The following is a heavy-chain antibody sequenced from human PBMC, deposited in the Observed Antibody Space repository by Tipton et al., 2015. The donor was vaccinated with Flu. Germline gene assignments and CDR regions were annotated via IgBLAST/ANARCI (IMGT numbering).Heavy chain of an antibody. CDR3: ARSYGSYSSSWFYYFDY. CDR2: IYYSGST. Sequence: TLSLTCTVSGGSISSYYWSWIRQPPGKGLEWIGYIYYSGSTNYNPSLKSRVTISVDTSKNQFSLKLGSVTAADTAVYYCARSYGSYSSSWFYYFDYWGQGTLVTVSS. J-gene: IGHJ4*02. D-gene: IGHD6-13*01. V-gene: IGHV4-59*08. CDR1: GGSISSYY.